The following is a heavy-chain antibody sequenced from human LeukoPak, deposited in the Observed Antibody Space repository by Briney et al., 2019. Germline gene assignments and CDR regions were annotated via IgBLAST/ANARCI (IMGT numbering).Heavy chain of an antibody. D-gene: IGHD6-13*01. J-gene: IGHJ6*02. Sequence: SETLSLTCTVSGGSISSYYWSWIRQPPGKGLEWIGYIYYSGSTSYNPSLKSRVTISVDTSKNQFSLNLSSVTAADTAVYYCARAQYSSSPLYYGMDVWGQGTTVTVSS. CDR3: ARAQYSSSPLYYGMDV. V-gene: IGHV4-59*08. CDR2: IYYSGST. CDR1: GGSISSYY.